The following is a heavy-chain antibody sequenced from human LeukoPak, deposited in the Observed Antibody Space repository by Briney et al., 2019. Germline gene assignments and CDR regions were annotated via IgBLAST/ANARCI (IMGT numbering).Heavy chain of an antibody. CDR2: INPNSGGT. D-gene: IGHD6-13*01. Sequence: ASVKVSCKASGYTFTGYYMHWVRQAPGQGLEWMGWINPNSGGTNYAQKFQGRVTMTTDTSTSTAYMELRSLRSDDTAVYYCARDGFLAAAGSEPPSSWGQGTLVTVSS. CDR1: GYTFTGYY. V-gene: IGHV1-2*02. CDR3: ARDGFLAAAGSEPPSS. J-gene: IGHJ5*02.